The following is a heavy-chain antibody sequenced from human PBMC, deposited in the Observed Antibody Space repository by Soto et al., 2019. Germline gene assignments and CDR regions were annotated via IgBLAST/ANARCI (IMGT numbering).Heavy chain of an antibody. CDR1: GFTFSSYA. CDR3: AKGNIVATIVDYCYGMDV. D-gene: IGHD5-12*01. CDR2: ISGSGGST. V-gene: IGHV3-23*01. Sequence: GGSLRLSCAASGFTFSSYAMSWVRQAPGKGLEWVSAISGSGGSTYYADSVKGRFTTSRDNSKNTLYLQMNSLRAEDTAVYYCAKGNIVATIVDYCYGMDVWGQGTTVTVSS. J-gene: IGHJ6*02.